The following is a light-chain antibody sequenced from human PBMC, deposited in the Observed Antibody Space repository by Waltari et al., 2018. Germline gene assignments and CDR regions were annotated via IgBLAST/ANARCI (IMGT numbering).Light chain of an antibody. V-gene: IGLV1-40*01. CDR3: QSYDTSLSVV. CDR1: GSNIGAGYD. CDR2: GST. Sequence: QSVLTQPPSVSGAPGQRVTISCPGSGSNIGAGYDVHWYQQLPRAAPKRLVYGSTSRPLGVPARFFGSTSGTSASLAITGLQAEDEADYYCQSYDTSLSVVFGGGTKLTVL. J-gene: IGLJ3*02.